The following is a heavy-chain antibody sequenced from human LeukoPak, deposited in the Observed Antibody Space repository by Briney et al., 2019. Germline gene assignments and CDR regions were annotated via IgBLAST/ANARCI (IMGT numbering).Heavy chain of an antibody. CDR3: ARTYDL. V-gene: IGHV4-61*02. J-gene: IGHJ3*01. CDR1: GRSISSGSYY. CDR2: IYTSGST. Sequence: SQTLSLTCTVSGRSISSGSYYWSWIRQPAGKGLEWIGRIYTSGSTNYNPSLKSRVTISVDTSKNQFSLKLSSVTAADTAVYYCARTYDLWGQGTMVTVSS.